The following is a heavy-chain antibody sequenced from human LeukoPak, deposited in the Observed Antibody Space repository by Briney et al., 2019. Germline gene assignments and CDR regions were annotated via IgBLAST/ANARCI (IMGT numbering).Heavy chain of an antibody. Sequence: PGGSLRLSCAASGFTVSSNYMSWVRQAPGKGLEWVSAISGSGGSTYYADSVKGRFTISRDNSKNTLYLQMNSLRAEDTAVYYCAKDGGGGNSGFDYWGQGTLVTVSS. CDR1: GFTVSSNY. CDR3: AKDGGGGNSGFDY. J-gene: IGHJ4*02. CDR2: ISGSGGST. V-gene: IGHV3-23*01. D-gene: IGHD4-23*01.